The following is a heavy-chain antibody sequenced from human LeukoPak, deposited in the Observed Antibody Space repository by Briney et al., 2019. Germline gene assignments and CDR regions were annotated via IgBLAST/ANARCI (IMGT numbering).Heavy chain of an antibody. Sequence: PSETLSLTCTVSGGSISSYYWSWIRQPAGKGLEWIGRINTSGSTNYNPSLKSRVTMSVDTSKNQFSLKLSSVTAADTAVYCCARERYSSSSFWFDPWGQGTLVTVSS. CDR1: GGSISSYY. J-gene: IGHJ5*02. CDR2: INTSGST. D-gene: IGHD6-6*01. CDR3: ARERYSSSSFWFDP. V-gene: IGHV4-4*07.